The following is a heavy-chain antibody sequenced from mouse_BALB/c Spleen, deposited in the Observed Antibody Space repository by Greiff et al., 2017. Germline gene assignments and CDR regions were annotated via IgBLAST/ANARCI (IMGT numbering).Heavy chain of an antibody. V-gene: IGHV14-1*02. J-gene: IGHJ3*01. D-gene: IGHD1-1*01. Sequence: VQLQQSGAELVRPGALVKLSCKASGFNIKDYYMHWVKQRPEQGLEWIGWIDPENGNTIYDPKFQGKASITADTSSNTAYLQLSSLTSEDTAVYYGARCPDYGSSYVAWFAYWGQGTLVTVAA. CDR1: GFNIKDYY. CDR2: IDPENGNT. CDR3: ARCPDYGSSYVAWFAY.